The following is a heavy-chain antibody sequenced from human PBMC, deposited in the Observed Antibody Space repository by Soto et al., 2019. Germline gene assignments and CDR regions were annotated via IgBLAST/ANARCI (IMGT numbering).Heavy chain of an antibody. Sequence: PGGSLRLSCAASGFTFSSYSMNWVRQAPGKGLEWVSYISSSSSTIYYADSVKGRFTISRDNAKNSLYLQMNSLRDEDTAVYYCARDGEEVGLLWFGESSYYYYGMDVWGQGTTVTVSS. D-gene: IGHD3-10*01. CDR3: ARDGEEVGLLWFGESSYYYYGMDV. J-gene: IGHJ6*02. V-gene: IGHV3-48*02. CDR2: ISSSSSTI. CDR1: GFTFSSYS.